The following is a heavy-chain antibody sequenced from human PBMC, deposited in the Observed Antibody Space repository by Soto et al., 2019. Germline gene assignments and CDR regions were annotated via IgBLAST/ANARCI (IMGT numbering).Heavy chain of an antibody. CDR1: GYFFNDFY. J-gene: IGHJ6*02. V-gene: IGHV1-46*02. D-gene: IGHD2-21*01. CDR3: ARRGSVVAVEGAIYIDHYGMDL. CDR2: FHPRVGAT. Sequence: QAQLMQSEAVVKKPGASVSLSCEPSGYFFNDFYIHWVRQAPGQGPEWVGMFHPRVGATTFAQKFQGRVTMTRGTDRDTFNMHLSSLTADDTAVYYCARRGSVVAVEGAIYIDHYGMDLWGQGTTVTVSS.